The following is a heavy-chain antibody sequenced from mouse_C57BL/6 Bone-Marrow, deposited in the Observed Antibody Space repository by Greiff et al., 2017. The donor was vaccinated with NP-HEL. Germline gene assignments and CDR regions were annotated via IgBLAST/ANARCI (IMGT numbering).Heavy chain of an antibody. CDR3: VSPITTVVAQGYAMDY. CDR2: IRSKSNNYAT. Sequence: EVKLVESGGGLVQPKGSLKLSCAASGFSFNTYAMNWVRQAPGKGLEWVARIRSKSNNYATYYADSVKDRFTISRDDSESMLYLQMNNLKTEDTAMYYCVSPITTVVAQGYAMDYWGQGTSVTVSS. D-gene: IGHD1-1*01. J-gene: IGHJ4*01. V-gene: IGHV10-1*01. CDR1: GFSFNTYA.